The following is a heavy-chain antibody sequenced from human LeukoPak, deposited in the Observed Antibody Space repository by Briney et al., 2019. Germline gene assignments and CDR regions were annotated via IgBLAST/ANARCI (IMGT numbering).Heavy chain of an antibody. CDR3: ARGSTTVTTKDWFDP. CDR2: INTYGTST. CDR1: GFTFSSYW. J-gene: IGHJ5*02. V-gene: IGHV3-74*03. D-gene: IGHD4-17*01. Sequence: GSLRLSCAASGFTFSSYWMHWVRQVPGKGLVWVARINTYGTSTTYGDSVEGRFTISRDNAKNTLYLEMNGLRDDDTAVYYCARGSTTVTTKDWFDPWGQGTQVTVSS.